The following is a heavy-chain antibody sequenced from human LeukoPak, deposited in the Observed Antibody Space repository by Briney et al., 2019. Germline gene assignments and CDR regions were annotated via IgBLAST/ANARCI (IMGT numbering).Heavy chain of an antibody. J-gene: IGHJ6*02. CDR2: ISYDGSNK. D-gene: IGHD4-17*01. CDR1: GFTFSSYA. CDR3: ARPMTTVTTYYYYYGMDV. Sequence: PGGSLRLSCAASGFTFSSYAMHWVRQAPGKGLEWVAVISYDGSNKYYADSVKGRFTISRDNSKNTLYLQMNSLRAEDTAVNYCARPMTTVTTYYYYYGMDVWGQGTTVTVSS. V-gene: IGHV3-30-3*01.